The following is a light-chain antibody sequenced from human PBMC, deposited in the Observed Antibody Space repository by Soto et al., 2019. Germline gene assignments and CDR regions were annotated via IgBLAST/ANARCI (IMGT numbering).Light chain of an antibody. V-gene: IGKV2-28*01. Sequence: TVMTHSPLSLPVTPGHPPSLSCTPSQLLLHSHGYHYLDWYLQKPGQSPQLLIYLASNRASGVPDRFSGSGSGTDFTLKISRVEAEDVGVYYCMQVLQSPITFGQGTRLEI. CDR3: MQVLQSPIT. J-gene: IGKJ5*01. CDR1: QLLLHSHGYHY. CDR2: LAS.